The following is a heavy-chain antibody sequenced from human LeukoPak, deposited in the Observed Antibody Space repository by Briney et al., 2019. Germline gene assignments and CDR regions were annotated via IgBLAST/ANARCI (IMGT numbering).Heavy chain of an antibody. CDR3: AKDAYYGPHGIGYFDY. Sequence: GGSLRLSCAASGFTFSSYGMHWVRQAPGKGLEWVAVIWYDGSNKYYADSVKGRFTISRDNSKNTLYLQMNSLRAEDTAVYYCAKDAYYGPHGIGYFDYWGQGTLVTVSS. CDR1: GFTFSSYG. J-gene: IGHJ4*02. V-gene: IGHV3-33*06. CDR2: IWYDGSNK. D-gene: IGHD3-10*01.